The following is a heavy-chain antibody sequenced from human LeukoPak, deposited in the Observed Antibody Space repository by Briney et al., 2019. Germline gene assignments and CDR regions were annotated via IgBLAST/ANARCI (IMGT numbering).Heavy chain of an antibody. CDR3: ASSGYCTNGVCYNAQDY. V-gene: IGHV4-34*01. CDR2: INHSGST. D-gene: IGHD2-8*01. Sequence: SETLSLTCAVYGGSFSGYYWSWIRQPPGKGLEWIGEINHSGSTNYNPSLKSRVTISVDTSKNQCSLKLSSVTAADTAVYYCASSGYCTNGVCYNAQDYWGQGTLVTVSS. CDR1: GGSFSGYY. J-gene: IGHJ4*02.